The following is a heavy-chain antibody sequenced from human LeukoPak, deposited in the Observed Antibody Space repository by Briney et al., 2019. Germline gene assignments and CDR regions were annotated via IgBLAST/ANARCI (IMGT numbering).Heavy chain of an antibody. Sequence: GGSLRLSCAASGLTFSDYFMSWIRQAPGKGLEWVSYISSSGDTIFYADSVKGRFTISRDDAKNSLYLQMNSLRAEDTAVYYCARASYCGGDCYSVYFDYWGQGTLVTVSS. D-gene: IGHD2-21*02. CDR3: ARASYCGGDCYSVYFDY. CDR2: ISSSGDTI. V-gene: IGHV3-11*01. J-gene: IGHJ4*02. CDR1: GLTFSDYF.